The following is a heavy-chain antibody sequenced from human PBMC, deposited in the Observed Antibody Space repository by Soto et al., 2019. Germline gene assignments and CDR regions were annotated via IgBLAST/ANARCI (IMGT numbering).Heavy chain of an antibody. CDR2: IIPIFGTA. V-gene: IGHV1-69*06. CDR3: ARAARATKQLVLRLRGNAFDI. D-gene: IGHD6-6*01. J-gene: IGHJ3*02. CDR1: GGTFSSYA. Sequence: ASVKVSCKASGGTFSSYAISWVRQAPGQGLEWMGGIIPIFGTANYAQKCKGRVTITADKSTSTAYMELSSLRSEDTAVYYCARAARATKQLVLRLRGNAFDIWGQGTMVTVSS.